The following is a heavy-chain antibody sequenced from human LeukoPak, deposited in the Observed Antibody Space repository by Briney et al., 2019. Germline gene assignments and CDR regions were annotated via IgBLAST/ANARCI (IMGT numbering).Heavy chain of an antibody. V-gene: IGHV4-59*11. J-gene: IGHJ4*02. D-gene: IGHD3-9*01. CDR3: ARGDHFDWLSLDY. CDR1: GGSISSHY. Sequence: SETLSLTCTVSGGSISSHYWSWIRQPPGKGLEWIGYMYYSGSTNYNPSLKSRVTISVDTSKNQFSLKLSSVTAADTAVYYCARGDHFDWLSLDYWGQGTLVTVSS. CDR2: MYYSGST.